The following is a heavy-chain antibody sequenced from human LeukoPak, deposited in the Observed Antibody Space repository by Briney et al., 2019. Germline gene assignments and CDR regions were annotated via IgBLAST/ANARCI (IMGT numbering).Heavy chain of an antibody. CDR1: GYSISSGYY. V-gene: IGHV4-38-2*01. J-gene: IGHJ4*02. CDR2: IYHSGST. CDR3: ARGNGSSWYADY. D-gene: IGHD6-13*01. Sequence: NPSETLSLTCAVSGYSISSGYYWGWIRQPPGKGLEWIGSIYHSGSTYYNPSLKSRVTISVDTSKNQFSLKLSSVTAADTAVYYCARGNGSSWYADYWGQGTLVTVSS.